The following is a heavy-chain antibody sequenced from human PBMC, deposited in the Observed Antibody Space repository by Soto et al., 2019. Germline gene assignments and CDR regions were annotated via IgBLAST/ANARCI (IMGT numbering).Heavy chain of an antibody. Sequence: PGEALKISWKAARYSFTSYFIDWVRQMPGKCLEGMGIIYPLDSDSRYSPSFQGQVTISADKSVSTSYLQWSSLKASDTAMYYCARADGYYYYGMDVWGEGIKVTVYS. CDR1: RYSFTSYF. CDR3: ARADGYYYYGMDV. J-gene: IGHJ6*04. V-gene: IGHV5-51*01. CDR2: IYPLDSDS.